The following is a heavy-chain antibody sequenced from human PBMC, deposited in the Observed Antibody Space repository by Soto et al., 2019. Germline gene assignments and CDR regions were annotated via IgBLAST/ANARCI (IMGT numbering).Heavy chain of an antibody. CDR3: ARGYYYDSSGYTPEDAFDI. D-gene: IGHD3-22*01. V-gene: IGHV1-2*04. J-gene: IGHJ3*02. CDR1: GYTFTGYY. Sequence: ASVKVSCKASGYTFTGYYMHWVRQAPGQGLEWMGWINPNSGGTNYAQKFQGWVTMTRDTSISTAYMELSRLRSDDTAVYYCARGYYYDSSGYTPEDAFDIWGQGTMVTVSS. CDR2: INPNSGGT.